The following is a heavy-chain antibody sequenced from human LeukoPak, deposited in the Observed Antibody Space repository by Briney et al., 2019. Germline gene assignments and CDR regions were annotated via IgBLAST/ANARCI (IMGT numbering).Heavy chain of an antibody. V-gene: IGHV3-11*01. Sequence: PSETLSLTCAVYGGSFSGYYWSWIRQPPGKGLEWVSYISSSGSTIYYADSVKGRFTISRDNAKNSLYLQMNSLRAEDTAVYYCARDLMGIAYRGAFYYWGQGTLVTVSS. J-gene: IGHJ4*02. CDR2: ISSSGSTI. CDR1: GGSFSGYY. D-gene: IGHD6-13*01. CDR3: ARDLMGIAYRGAFYY.